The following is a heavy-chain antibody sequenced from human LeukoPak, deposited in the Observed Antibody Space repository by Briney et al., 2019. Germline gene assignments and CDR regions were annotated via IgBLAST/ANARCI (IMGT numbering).Heavy chain of an antibody. CDR1: GFTFSSYE. Sequence: GGSLRLSCAASGFTFSSYEMNWVRQAPGKGLEWVSYISSSGSTTYYADSVKGRFTISRDNAKNSLSLQMNSLTDEDTAVYYCSMRFDYWGQGTLVTVSS. CDR3: SMRFDY. V-gene: IGHV3-48*03. J-gene: IGHJ4*02. D-gene: IGHD3-10*01. CDR2: ISSSGSTT.